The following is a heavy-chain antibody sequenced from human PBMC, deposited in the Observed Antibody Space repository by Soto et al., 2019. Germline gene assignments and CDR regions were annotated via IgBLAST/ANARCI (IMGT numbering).Heavy chain of an antibody. CDR1: GLIFSSYG. D-gene: IGHD5-18*01. CDR2: ISYDGSNK. V-gene: IGHV3-30*03. Sequence: GGSLRLSCAASGLIFSSYGMHWVRQAPGKGLEWVAVISYDGSNKYYADSVKGRFTISRDNSKNALYLQIDSLRAEDTAVYYCARDPKYSYGSFYYGMDVWGQGTTVTVSS. CDR3: ARDPKYSYGSFYYGMDV. J-gene: IGHJ6*02.